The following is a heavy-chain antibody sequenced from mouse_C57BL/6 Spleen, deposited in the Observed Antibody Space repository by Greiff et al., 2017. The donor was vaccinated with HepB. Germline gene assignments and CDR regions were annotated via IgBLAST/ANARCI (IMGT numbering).Heavy chain of an antibody. V-gene: IGHV1-64*01. Sequence: VKLQQSGAELVKPGASVKLSCKASGYTFTSYWMHWVKQRPGQGLEWIGMIHPNSGSTNYNEKFKSKATLTVDKSSSTAYMQLSSLTSEDSAVYYCAREGALYDYDKGPDYWGQGTTLTVSS. J-gene: IGHJ2*01. CDR3: AREGALYDYDKGPDY. CDR2: IHPNSGST. D-gene: IGHD2-4*01. CDR1: GYTFTSYW.